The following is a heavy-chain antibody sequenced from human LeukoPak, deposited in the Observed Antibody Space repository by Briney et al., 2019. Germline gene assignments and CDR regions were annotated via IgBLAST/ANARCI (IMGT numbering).Heavy chain of an antibody. J-gene: IGHJ4*02. Sequence: PGGSLRLSCAASGFTFTNAWMSWVRQTPGKGLEWVGHIKRKTDGGTIDYAAPVKGRFTISRDDSKNTLYLQMNGLKTEDTAMYYCTAEGSYYDFWSGYSIYSLDNWGQGTLVTVSS. V-gene: IGHV3-15*01. CDR3: TAEGSYYDFWSGYSIYSLDN. CDR1: GFTFTNAW. CDR2: IKRKTDGGTI. D-gene: IGHD3-3*01.